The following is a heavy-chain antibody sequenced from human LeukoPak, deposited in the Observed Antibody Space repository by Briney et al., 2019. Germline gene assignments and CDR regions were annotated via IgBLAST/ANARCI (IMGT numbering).Heavy chain of an antibody. V-gene: IGHV3-15*01. Sequence: GGSLRLSCAVSGFSFSNAWMSWVRQAAGKGLEWVGRIKSKADDGTIDYAAPVKGRFTISRDESKNTLYLQMNSLKTEDTAVYLCSTRGRRVDSSGYYPYYFDYWGQGTLVTVSS. CDR1: GFSFSNAW. J-gene: IGHJ4*01. CDR3: STRGRRVDSSGYYPYYFDY. D-gene: IGHD3-22*01. CDR2: IKSKADDGTI.